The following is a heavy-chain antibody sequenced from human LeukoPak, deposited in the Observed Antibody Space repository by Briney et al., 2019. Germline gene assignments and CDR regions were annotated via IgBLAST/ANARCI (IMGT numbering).Heavy chain of an antibody. V-gene: IGHV7-4-1*02. CDR2: INTNTGNP. Sequence: ASVKVSCKASGYTFTSYAMNWVRQAPGQGLEWMGWINTNTGNPTYAQGFTGRFVFSLDTSVSTAYLQISSLKAEDTAVYYCARERAGGDSSGFHFDYWGQGTLVTVSS. CDR3: ARERAGGDSSGFHFDY. CDR1: GYTFTSYA. D-gene: IGHD3-22*01. J-gene: IGHJ4*02.